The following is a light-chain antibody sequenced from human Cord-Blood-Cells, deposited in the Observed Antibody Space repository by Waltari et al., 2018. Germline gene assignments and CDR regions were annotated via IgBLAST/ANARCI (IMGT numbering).Light chain of an antibody. CDR3: QQLNSYPLT. V-gene: IGKV1-9*01. CDR1: QAISCY. Sequence: IQFIQSPSFLSVSVGARVTITCRASQAISCYLALYQQKPGKAPKLLIYATSTLQSGVPSRFSGSVSRTEFTLTISSLQPEDFATYYCQQLNSYPLTFGGGTKVEIK. J-gene: IGKJ4*01. CDR2: ATS.